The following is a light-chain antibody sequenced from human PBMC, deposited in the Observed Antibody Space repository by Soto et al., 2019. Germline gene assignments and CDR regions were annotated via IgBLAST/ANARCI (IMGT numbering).Light chain of an antibody. CDR2: DNN. V-gene: IGLV1-51*01. CDR1: SSNIGINY. J-gene: IGLJ2*01. CDR3: GTWDSSLTAVV. Sequence: QSVLTQPPSVSAAPGQKVTISCSGSSSNIGINYVSWYQQFPGTAPKLIIYDNNERPSGIPDRFSGSKSGASATLGITGLQTGDEADYYCGTWDSSLTAVVFGGGTKLIVL.